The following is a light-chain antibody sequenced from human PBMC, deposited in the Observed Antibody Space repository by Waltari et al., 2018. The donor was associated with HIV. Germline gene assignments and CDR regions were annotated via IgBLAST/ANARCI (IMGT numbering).Light chain of an antibody. J-gene: IGLJ3*02. Sequence: QSVLTQPPSASGTPGQTVTISCSGSTSNVETQWVYWYQQLPGTAPKLLINRHYQRPSGVPDRCSSSKSGASASLIISGRRSEDEADYSCGVWDSTLKQWLFGGGTKLTVL. CDR3: GVWDSTLKQWL. CDR1: TSNVETQW. CDR2: RHY. V-gene: IGLV1-47*01.